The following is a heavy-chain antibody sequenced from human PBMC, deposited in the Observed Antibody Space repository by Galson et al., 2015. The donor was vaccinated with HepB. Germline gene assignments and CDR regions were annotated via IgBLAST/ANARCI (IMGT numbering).Heavy chain of an antibody. CDR3: AREGSRIVFHAFDT. V-gene: IGHV3-33*01. CDR2: IQYDGSNK. Sequence: SLRLSCAASGPRFSGPGMHWVRQAPGKGLEWVAVIQYDGSNKVYADSVKGRFTISRDNSKNTLYLEMNSLRAEDTAVYYCAREGSRIVFHAFDTWGRGTMVTVSS. J-gene: IGHJ3*02. D-gene: IGHD2-15*01. CDR1: GPRFSGPG.